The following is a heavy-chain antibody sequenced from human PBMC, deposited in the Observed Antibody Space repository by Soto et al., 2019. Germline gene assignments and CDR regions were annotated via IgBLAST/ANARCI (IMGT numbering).Heavy chain of an antibody. CDR3: AREGWADKARFDP. V-gene: IGHV4-31*03. CDR2: ITYSGST. CDR1: GGSLSSGGYY. D-gene: IGHD3-16*01. J-gene: IGHJ5*02. Sequence: PSETLSLTCIVSGGSLSSGGYYWSWLRQHTGKGLEWIGYITYSGSTYYNPSLKSRVTISIDTSNNQFSLKLNSVTAADTAVYYCAREGWADKARFDPWGQGTLVTVSS.